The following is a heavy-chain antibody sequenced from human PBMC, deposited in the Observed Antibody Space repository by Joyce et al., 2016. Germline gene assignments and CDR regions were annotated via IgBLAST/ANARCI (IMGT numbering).Heavy chain of an antibody. CDR3: ARDQVRGSIDSAFEY. J-gene: IGHJ4*02. V-gene: IGHV1-69*01. CDR1: GGNFRSYA. Sequence: QVHLVQSGAEVTRPGSSVKLSCKTSGGNFRSYALNWVRQAPGQGLEWMGGIIPLFGAPSSAQKFQGRITLTADDSTTTVYMQLGSLTTADTAVYYCARDQVRGSIDSAFEYWGQGALVTVSS. CDR2: IIPLFGAP. D-gene: IGHD3-10*01.